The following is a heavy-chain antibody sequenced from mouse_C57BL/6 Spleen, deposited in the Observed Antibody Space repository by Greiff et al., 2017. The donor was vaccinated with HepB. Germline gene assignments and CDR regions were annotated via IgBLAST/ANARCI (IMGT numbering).Heavy chain of an antibody. CDR1: GYSFTDYN. CDR3: ASSIYYDYDGFAY. CDR2: INPNYGTT. J-gene: IGHJ3*01. D-gene: IGHD2-4*01. Sequence: EVQLQQSGPELVKPGASVKISCKASGYSFTDYNMNWVKQSNGKSLEWIGVINPNYGTTSYNQKFKGKAKLTVDQSSSTAYMQLNSLTSEDSAVYYCASSIYYDYDGFAYWGQGTLVTVSA. V-gene: IGHV1-39*01.